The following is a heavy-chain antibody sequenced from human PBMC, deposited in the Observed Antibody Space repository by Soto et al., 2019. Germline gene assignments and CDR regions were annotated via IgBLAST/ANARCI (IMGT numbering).Heavy chain of an antibody. J-gene: IGHJ5*02. V-gene: IGHV1-8*01. D-gene: IGHD4-4*01. CDR2: MNPNSGNT. CDR3: ARGRTTVSTTSFDP. Sequence: QVQLVQSGAEVRKPGASVKVSCKASGYTFTSYDIYWVRQATGQGLEWMGWMNPNSGNTGYEQKFQGRVTMTRNTSISTAYMELSSLRSEDTAVDYCARGRTTVSTTSFDPWGQGTLVTVSS. CDR1: GYTFTSYD.